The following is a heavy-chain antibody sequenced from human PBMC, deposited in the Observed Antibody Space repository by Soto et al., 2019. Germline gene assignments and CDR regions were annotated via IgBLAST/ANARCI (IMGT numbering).Heavy chain of an antibody. CDR2: IYSGGST. Sequence: PGGSLRLSCAASGFTVSSNYMSWVRQAPGKGLEWVSVIYSGGSTYYADSVKGRFTISRDNSKNTLYLQMNSLRAEDTAVYYCAKDVLRFLEWLAFYGMDVWGQGTTATVSS. D-gene: IGHD3-3*01. J-gene: IGHJ6*02. CDR1: GFTVSSNY. CDR3: AKDVLRFLEWLAFYGMDV. V-gene: IGHV3-53*05.